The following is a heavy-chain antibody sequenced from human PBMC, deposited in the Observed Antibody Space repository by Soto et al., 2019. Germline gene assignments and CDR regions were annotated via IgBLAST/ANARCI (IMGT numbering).Heavy chain of an antibody. V-gene: IGHV3-21*01. CDR2: ISSSSSYI. Sequence: EVQLVESGGGLVKPGGSLRLSCAASGFTFSSYSMNWVRQAPGKGLEWVSSISSSSSYIYYADSVKGRFTISRDNAKNSLYLQMNSLRAEETAVYYCAFAGSGSYSNVPDAFDIWGQGTMVTVSS. CDR3: AFAGSGSYSNVPDAFDI. CDR1: GFTFSSYS. D-gene: IGHD3-10*01. J-gene: IGHJ3*02.